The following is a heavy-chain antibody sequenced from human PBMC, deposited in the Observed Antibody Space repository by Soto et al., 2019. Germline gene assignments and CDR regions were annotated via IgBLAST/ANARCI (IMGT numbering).Heavy chain of an antibody. J-gene: IGHJ5*02. CDR2: ISYDGTNK. CDR3: ARAPCSSISCYPSNWFDP. V-gene: IGHV3-30-3*01. Sequence: HPGGSLRLSCTASGFTFSSYAMHWVRQPPGKGLEWVAVISYDGTNKYYPDSVKGRFTISRDNSKNTLYLQMNSLRTENTAVYYCARAPCSSISCYPSNWFDPWGQGTLVTVSS. D-gene: IGHD2-2*01. CDR1: GFTFSSYA.